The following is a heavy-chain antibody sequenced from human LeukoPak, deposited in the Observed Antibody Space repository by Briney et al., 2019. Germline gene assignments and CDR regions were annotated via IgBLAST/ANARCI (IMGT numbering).Heavy chain of an antibody. Sequence: PGGSLRLSCAASGFAFSDHYIDWVRQAPGKGLEWVGRSRDKGNSYTTAYAASVRGRFTISRDDSKNSLYLQMNSLKIEDTAVYYCAREGGLWVPGGYVWGKGTTVTVSS. J-gene: IGHJ6*04. CDR3: AREGGLWVPGGYV. CDR2: SRDKGNSYTT. V-gene: IGHV3-72*01. CDR1: GFAFSDHY. D-gene: IGHD5-18*01.